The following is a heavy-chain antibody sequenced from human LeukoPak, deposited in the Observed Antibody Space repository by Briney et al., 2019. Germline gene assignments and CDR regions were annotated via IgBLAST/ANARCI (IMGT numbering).Heavy chain of an antibody. Sequence: PSETLSLTCTVSGGSISSYYWSWIRQPPGKGLEWIGNIYYSGSTNYNSSLKNRVTISIDRSKNQFSLKLNSVTAADTAVYYCARDATGANWYFDLWGRGTLVTVSS. CDR3: ARDATGANWYFDL. CDR2: IYYSGST. J-gene: IGHJ2*01. D-gene: IGHD2-15*01. V-gene: IGHV4-59*01. CDR1: GGSISSYY.